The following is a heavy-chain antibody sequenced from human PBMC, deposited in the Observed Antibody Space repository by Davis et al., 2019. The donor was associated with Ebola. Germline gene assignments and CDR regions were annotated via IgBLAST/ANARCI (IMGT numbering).Heavy chain of an antibody. CDR3: ARLVSGCSGGSCYYYYGMDV. V-gene: IGHV5-51*01. CDR2: IYPGDSDT. J-gene: IGHJ6*02. D-gene: IGHD2-15*01. CDR1: GYSFTSYW. Sequence: GESLKISCKGSGYSFTSYWIGWVRQMPGKGLEWMGIIYPGDSDTRYSPSFQGQVTISADKSISTAYLQWSSLKASDTAMYYCARLVSGCSGGSCYYYYGMDVWGQGTTVTVSS.